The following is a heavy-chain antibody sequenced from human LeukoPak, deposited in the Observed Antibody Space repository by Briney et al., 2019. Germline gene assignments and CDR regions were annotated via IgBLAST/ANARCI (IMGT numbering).Heavy chain of an antibody. CDR3: ARAAAGTNWFDP. V-gene: IGHV4-38-2*02. J-gene: IGHJ5*02. CDR2: IHHSGST. CDR1: GYSISSGYY. D-gene: IGHD6-13*01. Sequence: PSETLSLTCTVSGYSISSGYYWGWIRQPPGKGLEWIGSIHHSGSTYYNPSLKSRVTISVDTSKNQFSLKLSSVTAADTAVYYCARAAAGTNWFDPWGQGTLVTVSS.